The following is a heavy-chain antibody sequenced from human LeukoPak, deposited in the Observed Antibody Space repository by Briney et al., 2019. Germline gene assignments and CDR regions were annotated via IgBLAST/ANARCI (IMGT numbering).Heavy chain of an antibody. V-gene: IGHV4-39*07. Sequence: KASETLSLTCNVSGGSITTSSFYWGWIRQPPGKGLERIARIYSSGYTYYNPSLKSRVTMSVDTSKNQFSLKLSSVTAADTAVYYCARDMPYYYDSSGYYWFDYWGQGTLVTVSS. CDR3: ARDMPYYYDSSGYYWFDY. CDR1: GGSITTSSFY. J-gene: IGHJ4*02. CDR2: IYSSGYT. D-gene: IGHD3-22*01.